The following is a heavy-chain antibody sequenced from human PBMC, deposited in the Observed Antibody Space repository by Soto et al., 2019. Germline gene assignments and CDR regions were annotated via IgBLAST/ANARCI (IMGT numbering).Heavy chain of an antibody. V-gene: IGHV3-73*01. CDR3: TRHDAVRGVIDLDYYGMDV. J-gene: IGHJ6*02. CDR2: IRSKANSYAT. D-gene: IGHD3-10*01. CDR1: GFTFSGSA. Sequence: GGSLRLSCAASGFTFSGSAMHWVRQASGKGLEWVGRIRSKANSYATAYAASVKGRFTISRDDSKNTAYLQMNSLKTEDTAVYYCTRHDAVRGVIDLDYYGMDVWGQGTTVTV.